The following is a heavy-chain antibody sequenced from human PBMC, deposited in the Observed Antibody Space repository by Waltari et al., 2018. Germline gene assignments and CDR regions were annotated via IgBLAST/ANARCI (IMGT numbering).Heavy chain of an antibody. J-gene: IGHJ5*02. CDR3: ARRNDPDEFWSGDFSA. CDR2: IYHSGGT. CDR1: GYSISSGYY. Sequence: QVQLQESGPGLVKPSETLSLTCAVSGYSISSGYYWGWIRQPPGKGLEWIGSIYHSGGTYYNPSIKSRVTISVDTSKNQFSLKLSSVTAADTAVYYCARRNDPDEFWSGDFSAWGQGTLVTVSS. D-gene: IGHD3-3*01. V-gene: IGHV4-38-2*01.